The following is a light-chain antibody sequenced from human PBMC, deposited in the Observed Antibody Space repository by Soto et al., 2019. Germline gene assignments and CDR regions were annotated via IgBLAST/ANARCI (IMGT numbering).Light chain of an antibody. CDR3: QSYDSRLSGSGV. V-gene: IGLV1-40*01. Sequence: QSVLTQPPSVSGAPGQRVTISCTGSSSNIGAGYDVHWYQQLPGTAPKLLIYGNSNRPSGVPNRFSVSKSVTSASLAITGLQAEDEAEYVCQSYDSRLSGSGVFGGGTKVNVL. CDR2: GNS. CDR1: SSNIGAGYD. J-gene: IGLJ2*01.